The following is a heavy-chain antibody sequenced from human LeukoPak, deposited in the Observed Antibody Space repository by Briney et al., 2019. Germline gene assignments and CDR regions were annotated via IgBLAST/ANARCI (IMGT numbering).Heavy chain of an antibody. CDR3: AKDSLKGTGAPDAFDI. D-gene: IGHD1-14*01. Sequence: GGSLRLSCAASGFTFSSYWMSWVRQAPGKGLEWVANIKQDGSEKYYVDSVKGRFTISRDNAKNSLYLQMSSLRAEDTAVYYCAKDSLKGTGAPDAFDIWGQGTMVTVSS. J-gene: IGHJ3*02. CDR1: GFTFSSYW. CDR2: IKQDGSEK. V-gene: IGHV3-7*03.